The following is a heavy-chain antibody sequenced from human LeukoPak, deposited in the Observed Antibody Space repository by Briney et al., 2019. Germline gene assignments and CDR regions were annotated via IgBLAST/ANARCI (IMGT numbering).Heavy chain of an antibody. V-gene: IGHV1-69*05. CDR3: ARDILRSTSFYYYYMDV. CDR1: GGTFSSYA. CDR2: IIPIFGTA. J-gene: IGHJ6*03. Sequence: ASVKVSCKASGGTFSSYAISWVRQAPGQGLEWMGGIIPIFGTANYAQKFQGRVTITTDESTSTAYMELSRLRSDDTAVYYCARDILRSTSFYYYYMDVWGKGTTVTVSS. D-gene: IGHD2-2*01.